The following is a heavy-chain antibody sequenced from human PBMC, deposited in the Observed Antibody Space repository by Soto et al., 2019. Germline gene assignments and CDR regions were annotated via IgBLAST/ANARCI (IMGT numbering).Heavy chain of an antibody. CDR2: ISTFTGNT. V-gene: IGHV1-18*01. J-gene: IGHJ5*02. CDR1: GYTFTTYG. CDR3: ARNAGDYCSTVGCSSSLGHNWFDP. D-gene: IGHD2-2*01. Sequence: ASVKVSCKASGYTFTTYGITWVRQAPGQGLEWMGWISTFTGNTNFAQKFHGRVTMTADTSTSTAYMELRTLRSDDTAVYYCARNAGDYCSTVGCSSSLGHNWFDPWGQGTLVTVSS.